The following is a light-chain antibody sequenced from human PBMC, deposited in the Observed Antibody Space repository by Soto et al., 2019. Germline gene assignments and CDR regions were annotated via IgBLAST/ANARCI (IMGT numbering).Light chain of an antibody. J-gene: IGKJ1*01. CDR1: QSMSRY. CDR3: QQRYNTPGT. Sequence: IQMTQSPPSLSASVGDRVTITCRASQSMSRYLNWYQQKPGKAPKLLIYGASTLQSGIPSRFSGSGSGTDFTLTIDSLQPEDFATYYCQQRYNTPGTFGQGTKVDIK. CDR2: GAS. V-gene: IGKV1-39*01.